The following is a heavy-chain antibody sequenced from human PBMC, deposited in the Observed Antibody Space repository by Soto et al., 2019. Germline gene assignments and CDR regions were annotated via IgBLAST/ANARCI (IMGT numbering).Heavy chain of an antibody. CDR3: ARTDRDFYGLDV. CDR1: GFTFRNYD. J-gene: IGHJ6*02. CDR2: ISAAGDT. Sequence: EVQLVESGGGLVQPGGSLRLSCEASGFTFRNYDMHWVRQGTGKGLEWVSGISAAGDTDYADSVEGRFTISRENAQNSFILQMSSLRVGDTAVDYCARTDRDFYGLDVWGQGTTVIVSS. V-gene: IGHV3-13*01.